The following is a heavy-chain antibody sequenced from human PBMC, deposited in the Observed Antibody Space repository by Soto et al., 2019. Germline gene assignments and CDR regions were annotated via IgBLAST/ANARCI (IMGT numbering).Heavy chain of an antibody. CDR2: IYHSGST. CDR3: ARGFISDAFDI. CDR1: GGSISSGGYS. Sequence: SETLSLTCAVSGGSISSGGYSWSWIRQPPGKGLEWIGYIYHSGSTYYNPSLKSRVTISVDRSKNQFSLKLSSVTAADTAVYYCARGFISDAFDIWGQGTMVT. J-gene: IGHJ3*02. D-gene: IGHD3-16*02. V-gene: IGHV4-30-2*01.